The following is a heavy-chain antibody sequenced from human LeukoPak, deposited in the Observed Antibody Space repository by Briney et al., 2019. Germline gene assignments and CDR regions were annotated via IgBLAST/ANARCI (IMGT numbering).Heavy chain of an antibody. CDR3: ARDGWDDSSGYLSFDY. V-gene: IGHV4-59*01. Sequence: PSETLSLTCTVSGGSISSYYWSWIRQPPGKGLGWIGYIYYSGSTNYNPSLKSRVTISVDTSKNQFSLKLSSVTAADTAVYYCARDGWDDSSGYLSFDYWGQGTLVTVSS. CDR1: GGSISSYY. J-gene: IGHJ4*02. D-gene: IGHD3-22*01. CDR2: IYYSGST.